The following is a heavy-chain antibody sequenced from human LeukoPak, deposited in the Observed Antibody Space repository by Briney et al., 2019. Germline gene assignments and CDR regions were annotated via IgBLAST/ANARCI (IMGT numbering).Heavy chain of an antibody. V-gene: IGHV4-59*01. CDR3: ARGSPPRRNYDSRGYYSYYFDY. Sequence: SETLSLTCTVSGGSISSYYWSWIRQPPGKGLEWIGYIYYSGSTNYNPSLKSRVTISVDTSKNQFSLKLSSVTAADTAVYYCARGSPPRRNYDSRGYYSYYFDYWGQGTLVTVSS. D-gene: IGHD3-22*01. CDR2: IYYSGST. CDR1: GGSISSYY. J-gene: IGHJ4*02.